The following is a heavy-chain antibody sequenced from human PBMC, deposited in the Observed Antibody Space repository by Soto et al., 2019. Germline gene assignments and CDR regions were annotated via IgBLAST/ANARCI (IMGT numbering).Heavy chain of an antibody. CDR2: ISSSGSYR. CDR3: AREGYCISTSCQADY. CDR1: GFTFSIYS. J-gene: IGHJ4*02. D-gene: IGHD2-2*01. V-gene: IGHV3-21*01. Sequence: GGSLRLSCAASGFTFSIYSMNWVRQAPGKGLEWVSSISSSGSYRYYADSVKGRFTISRDNAKNSLYLQINSLRAEDTAVYYCAREGYCISTSCQADYWGQGTLVTVSS.